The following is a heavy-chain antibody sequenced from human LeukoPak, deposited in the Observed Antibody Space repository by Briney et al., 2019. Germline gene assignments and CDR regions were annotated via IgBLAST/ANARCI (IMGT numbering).Heavy chain of an antibody. CDR2: IRYDGSNK. D-gene: IGHD4-23*01. J-gene: IGHJ4*02. V-gene: IGHV3-30*02. CDR3: VRRAGGYSHPYDY. Sequence: GGSLRLSCAASGFTFSSYGMHWVRQAPGKGLEWVAFIRYDGSNKYYADSVKGRFTISRDNSKNTLYLQMNSLRAEDTAVYYCVRRAGGYSHPYDYWGQGTLVTVSS. CDR1: GFTFSSYG.